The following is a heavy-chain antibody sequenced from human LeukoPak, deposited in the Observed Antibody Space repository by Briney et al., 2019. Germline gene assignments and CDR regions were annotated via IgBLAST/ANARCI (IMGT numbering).Heavy chain of an antibody. Sequence: PSETLSLTCTVSGGSISSSNYYWGWIRQPPGKGLEWIGSIYYSGSTYYQPSLKSRVTISVDTSKKQFSLKLSSVTAADTAVYYCARDRLQAYCGGDCYSQFDYWGQGTLVTVSS. CDR3: ARDRLQAYCGGDCYSQFDY. CDR1: GGSISSSNYY. D-gene: IGHD2-21*02. CDR2: IYYSGST. J-gene: IGHJ4*02. V-gene: IGHV4-39*02.